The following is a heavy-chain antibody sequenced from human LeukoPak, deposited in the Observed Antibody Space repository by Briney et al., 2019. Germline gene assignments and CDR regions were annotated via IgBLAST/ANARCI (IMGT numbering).Heavy chain of an antibody. Sequence: GASVKVSCKASGYTFTSYDINWVRQATGQGLEWMGWINPNSGGTNYAQKFQGRVTMTRDTSISTAYMELSRLRSDDTAVYYCARLYGGNSAYSFDYWGQGTLVTVSS. V-gene: IGHV1-2*02. CDR2: INPNSGGT. CDR1: GYTFTSYD. D-gene: IGHD4-23*01. CDR3: ARLYGGNSAYSFDY. J-gene: IGHJ4*02.